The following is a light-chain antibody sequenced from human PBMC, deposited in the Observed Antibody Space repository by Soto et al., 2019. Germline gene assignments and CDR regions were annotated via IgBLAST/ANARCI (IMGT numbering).Light chain of an antibody. CDR1: QSLLHSDGNTY. CDR3: MQGTQSEWT. Sequence: IVMTQTPLSSPVTLGQAASISCRSSQSLLHSDGNTYLSWFQQKQGQPPRLLSYKVSDRFSGVPDTLRVSGACTYFTLRVSRVEAEDAGVYHCMQGTQSEWTVGQGTKGDIK. CDR2: KVS. V-gene: IGKV2-24*01. J-gene: IGKJ1*01.